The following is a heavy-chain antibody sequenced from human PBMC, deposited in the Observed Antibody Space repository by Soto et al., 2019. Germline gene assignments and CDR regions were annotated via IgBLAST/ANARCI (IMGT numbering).Heavy chain of an antibody. CDR2: IYPGDSDT. CDR1: GYSFTSYW. J-gene: IGHJ6*02. CDR3: ARHMTDLDSSGYYYDYYYGMDV. V-gene: IGHV5-51*01. D-gene: IGHD3-22*01. Sequence: GESLKISCKGSGYSFTSYWIGWVRQMPGKGLEWMGIIYPGDSDTRYSPSFQGQVTISADKSISTAYLQWSSLKASDTAMYYCARHMTDLDSSGYYYDYYYGMDVWGQGTTVTVSS.